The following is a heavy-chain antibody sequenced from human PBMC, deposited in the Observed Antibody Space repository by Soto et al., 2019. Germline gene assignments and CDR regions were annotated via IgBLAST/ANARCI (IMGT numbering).Heavy chain of an antibody. CDR3: ASPPRGGWYGDAFDI. V-gene: IGHV4-31*03. Sequence: SSETLSLTCTVSGGSISSGGYYWSWIRQHPGKGLEWIGYIYYSGSTYYNPSLKSRVTISVDTSKNQFSLKMNYVTAADTAVYYCASPPRGGWYGDAFDIWGQGTMVT. J-gene: IGHJ3*02. D-gene: IGHD6-19*01. CDR1: GGSISSGGYY. CDR2: IYYSGST.